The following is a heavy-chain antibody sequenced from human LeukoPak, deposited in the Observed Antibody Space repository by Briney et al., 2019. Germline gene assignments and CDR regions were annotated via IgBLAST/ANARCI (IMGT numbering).Heavy chain of an antibody. CDR1: GFTFSSYW. V-gene: IGHV3-74*01. Sequence: GGSLRLSCAASGFTFSSYWMHWVRQAPGKGLVWVSRINSDGSSTSYADSVKGRFTISRDNAKNTLYLQMNSLRAGDTAVYYCARDRRYSGYESYGMDVWGQGTTVTVSS. D-gene: IGHD5-12*01. CDR3: ARDRRYSGYESYGMDV. J-gene: IGHJ6*02. CDR2: INSDGSST.